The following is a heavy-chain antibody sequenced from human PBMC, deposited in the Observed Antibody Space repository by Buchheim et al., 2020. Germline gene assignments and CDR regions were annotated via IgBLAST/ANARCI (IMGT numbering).Heavy chain of an antibody. Sequence: EVQLLESGGGLVQPGGSLRLSCAASGFTFSSYAMSWVRQAPGKGLEWVSAISGSGGSTYYADSVKGRFTISRDNSKKTLYLQMNSLRAEDTAVYYCAKKGGGYCSGGSCYRWFDPWGQGTL. D-gene: IGHD2-15*01. V-gene: IGHV3-23*01. CDR1: GFTFSSYA. CDR3: AKKGGGYCSGGSCYRWFDP. CDR2: ISGSGGST. J-gene: IGHJ5*02.